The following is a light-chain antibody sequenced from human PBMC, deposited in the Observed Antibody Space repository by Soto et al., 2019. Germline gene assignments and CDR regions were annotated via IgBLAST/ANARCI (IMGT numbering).Light chain of an antibody. CDR2: WAS. CDR1: QSVLYSSNNKNY. CDR3: RQYYSPPYT. J-gene: IGKJ2*01. V-gene: IGKV4-1*01. Sequence: DIVMTQSPDSLAVSLGERATINCKSSQSVLYSSNNKNYLGWYQQKPGQTPKLLIYWASTRDSGVPDRFSGRGSGTDFTLTISSLQAEDVAVYYCRQYYSPPYTFGQGTRLEIK.